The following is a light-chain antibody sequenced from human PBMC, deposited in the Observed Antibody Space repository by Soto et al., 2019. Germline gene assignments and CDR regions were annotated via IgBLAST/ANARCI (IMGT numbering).Light chain of an antibody. CDR2: AAS. CDR1: QSISSY. CDR3: QQSYSTPYT. Sequence: DIQMTQSPSSLSASVGDRVTITCRASQSISSYLNWYQQKPGKAPNLLIYAASILLGGVPSRFSASGSGTDFTLTISSLQPEDFATYYCQQSYSTPYTFGQGTKLDIK. J-gene: IGKJ2*01. V-gene: IGKV1-39*01.